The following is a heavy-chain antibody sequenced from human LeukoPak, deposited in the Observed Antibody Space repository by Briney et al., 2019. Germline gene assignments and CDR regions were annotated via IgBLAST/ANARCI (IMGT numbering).Heavy chain of an antibody. CDR3: ARVRVEVKYYYYGMDV. V-gene: IGHV3-30*03. J-gene: IGHJ6*02. D-gene: IGHD2-2*01. Sequence: GGSLRLSCAASGFTFSSYGMHWVRQAPGKGLEWVAVISYDGSNKYYADSVKGRFTISRDNSKNTLYLQMNSLRAEDTAVYYCARVRVEVKYYYYGMDVWGQGTTVTVSS. CDR2: ISYDGSNK. CDR1: GFTFSSYG.